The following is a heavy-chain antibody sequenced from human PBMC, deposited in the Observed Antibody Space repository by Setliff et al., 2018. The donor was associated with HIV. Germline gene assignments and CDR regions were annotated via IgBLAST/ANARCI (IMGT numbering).Heavy chain of an antibody. V-gene: IGHV4-4*08. CDR3: AREKRGYSYAKEAFDI. D-gene: IGHD5-18*01. Sequence: PSETLSLTCTVSDDSMTSNYWSWIRQPPGKGLEWIGSIYSSGSPSYNPSLSSRLTISVDTSKNQFSLKLSSVTAAGTAVYFCAREKRGYSYAKEAFDIWGHGTMVTVSS. CDR2: IYSSGSP. J-gene: IGHJ3*02. CDR1: DDSMTSNY.